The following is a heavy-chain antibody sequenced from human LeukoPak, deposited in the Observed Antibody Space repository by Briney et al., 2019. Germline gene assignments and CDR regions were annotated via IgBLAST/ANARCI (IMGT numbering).Heavy chain of an antibody. Sequence: GASVKVSCKASGYTFTGYHVHWVRQAPGQGLEWMGRINPNSGDTNYAQKFQGRVTMTRDTSISTAYMELSRLRSDDTAVYYCARDYCGGDCFPDYWGQGTLVTVSS. CDR1: GYTFTGYH. V-gene: IGHV1-2*06. J-gene: IGHJ4*02. CDR2: INPNSGDT. CDR3: ARDYCGGDCFPDY. D-gene: IGHD2-21*02.